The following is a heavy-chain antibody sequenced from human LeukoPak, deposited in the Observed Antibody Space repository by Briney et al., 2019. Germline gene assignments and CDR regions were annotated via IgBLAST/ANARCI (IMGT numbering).Heavy chain of an antibody. V-gene: IGHV1-8*02. Sequence: ASVKVSCKASGYTFTSYDINWVRQATGQGLEWMGWMNPNSGNTGYAQKFQGRVTMTRDTSISTAYMELSRLRSDDTAVYYCARAASVLDYYYYYMDVWGKGTTVTISS. CDR3: ARAASVLDYYYYYMDV. J-gene: IGHJ6*03. CDR1: GYTFTSYD. D-gene: IGHD2-8*02. CDR2: MNPNSGNT.